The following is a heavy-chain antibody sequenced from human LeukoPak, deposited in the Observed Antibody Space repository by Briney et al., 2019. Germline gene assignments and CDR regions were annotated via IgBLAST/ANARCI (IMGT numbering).Heavy chain of an antibody. D-gene: IGHD2-2*01. J-gene: IGHJ6*03. V-gene: IGHV1-69*13. CDR1: GGTFSSYA. Sequence: SVKVSCKASGGTFSSYAISWVRQAPGQGLEWMGGIIPIFGTANYAQKFQGRVTITADESTSTAYMELSSLRSEDTAVYYCARVRPEDCSSTSCYQYYYYMDVWGKGTTVTVSS. CDR2: IIPIFGTA. CDR3: ARVRPEDCSSTSCYQYYYYMDV.